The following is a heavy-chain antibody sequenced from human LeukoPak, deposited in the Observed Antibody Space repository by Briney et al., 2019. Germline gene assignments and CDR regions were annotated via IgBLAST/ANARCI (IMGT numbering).Heavy chain of an antibody. V-gene: IGHV4-30-2*01. J-gene: IGHJ5*02. CDR1: GGSMSSGGYS. CDR3: AKMSSSSNWFDP. D-gene: IGHD6-6*01. Sequence: SQTLSLTCAVSGGSMSSGGYSWSWIRQPPGKGLDFIGYIYHSGNTYYIPSLKSRVTISVDRSKNQLSLKLTSVTAADTAVYFCAKMSSSSNWFDPWGQGTLVTVSS. CDR2: IYHSGNT.